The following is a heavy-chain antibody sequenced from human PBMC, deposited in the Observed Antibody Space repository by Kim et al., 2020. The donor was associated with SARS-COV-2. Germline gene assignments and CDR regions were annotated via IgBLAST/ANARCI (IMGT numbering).Heavy chain of an antibody. V-gene: IGHV3-7*01. CDR3: AREGTAPYYFDY. J-gene: IGHJ4*02. D-gene: IGHD2-21*02. Sequence: VDSVKGRFTISRDNAKNSLYLQMNSLRAEDTAVYYCAREGTAPYYFDYWGQGTLVTVSS.